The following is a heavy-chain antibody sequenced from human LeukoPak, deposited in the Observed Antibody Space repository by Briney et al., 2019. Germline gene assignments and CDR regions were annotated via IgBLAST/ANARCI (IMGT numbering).Heavy chain of an antibody. Sequence: ASVKVSCKASGYTFTGYYMHWVRQAPGQGLEWMGWINPNSGGTNYAQKFQGRVTMTTDTSASTAYMELRSLRSDDTAVYYCARDPDCSGGRCYSWGNGMDVWGQGTTVTVSS. CDR2: INPNSGGT. CDR3: ARDPDCSGGRCYSWGNGMDV. J-gene: IGHJ6*02. V-gene: IGHV1-2*02. CDR1: GYTFTGYY. D-gene: IGHD2-15*01.